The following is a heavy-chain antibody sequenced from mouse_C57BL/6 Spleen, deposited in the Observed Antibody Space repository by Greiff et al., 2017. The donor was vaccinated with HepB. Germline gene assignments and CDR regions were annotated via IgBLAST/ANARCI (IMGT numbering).Heavy chain of an antibody. V-gene: IGHV1-50*01. CDR3: ARLDGSSYVGYFDV. D-gene: IGHD1-1*01. Sequence: VKLQQPGAELVKPGASVKLSCKASGYTFTSYWMQWVKQRPGQGLEWIGEIDPSDSYTNYNQKFKGKATLTVDTSSSTAYMQLSSLTSEDSAVYYCARLDGSSYVGYFDVWGTGTTVTVSS. J-gene: IGHJ1*03. CDR2: IDPSDSYT. CDR1: GYTFTSYW.